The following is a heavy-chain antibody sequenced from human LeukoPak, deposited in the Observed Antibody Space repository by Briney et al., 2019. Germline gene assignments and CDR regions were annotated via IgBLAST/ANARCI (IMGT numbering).Heavy chain of an antibody. V-gene: IGHV3-23*01. CDR2: ISGSGGST. CDR1: GFTFSSYA. Sequence: GGSLRLSCAASGFTFSSYAMSWVHQAPGKGLEWVSAISGSGGSTYYADSVKGRFTISRDNSKNTLYLQMNSLRAEDTAVYYCAKDWSEYYGSGSFDYWGQGTLVTVSS. D-gene: IGHD3-10*01. J-gene: IGHJ4*02. CDR3: AKDWSEYYGSGSFDY.